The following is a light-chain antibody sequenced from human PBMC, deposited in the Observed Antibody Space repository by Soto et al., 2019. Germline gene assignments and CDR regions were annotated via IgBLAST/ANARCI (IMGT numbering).Light chain of an antibody. CDR2: NVS. V-gene: IGLV2-14*03. CDR1: SSDIGGFNY. Sequence: QSVLTQPASVSGSPGQSITISCTGTSSDIGGFNYVSWYQHHPGKTPKLMIHNVSSRPSGVSDRFSGSKSGYTASLTISGLQAEDEADYYCSSYTTTRTVVFGGGTKLT. CDR3: SSYTTTRTVV. J-gene: IGLJ2*01.